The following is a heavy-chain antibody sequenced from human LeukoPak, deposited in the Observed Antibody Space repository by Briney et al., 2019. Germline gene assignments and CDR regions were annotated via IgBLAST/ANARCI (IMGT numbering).Heavy chain of an antibody. V-gene: IGHV4-59*01. CDR3: ARGGSQLTFDY. Sequence: PSETLSLTCTVSGGSISSYYWSWIRQPPGKGLEWIGYIYYSGSTNYNPSLKSRVTISVDTSKNQFSLKLSSVTAEDTAVYYCARGGSQLTFDYWGQGTLVTVSS. CDR2: IYYSGST. J-gene: IGHJ4*02. D-gene: IGHD6-13*01. CDR1: GGSISSYY.